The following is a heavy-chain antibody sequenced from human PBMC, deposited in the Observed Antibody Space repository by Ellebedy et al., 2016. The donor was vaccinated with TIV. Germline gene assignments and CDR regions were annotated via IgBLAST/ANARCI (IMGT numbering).Heavy chain of an antibody. D-gene: IGHD3-10*01. V-gene: IGHV4-4*02. CDR3: AGRSGPYYDASGLNWFDP. Sequence: MPSETLSLTCVVSGASISRWSWVRQPPGKGLEWIGQIYRSGGTNYNPSLKSRVTISVDKYKNQVSLNLTSVTAADTAVYYCAGRSGPYYDASGLNWFDPWGQGTLVTVSS. J-gene: IGHJ5*02. CDR2: IYRSGGT. CDR1: GASISR.